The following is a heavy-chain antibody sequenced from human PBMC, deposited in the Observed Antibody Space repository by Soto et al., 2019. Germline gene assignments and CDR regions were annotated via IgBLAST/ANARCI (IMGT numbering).Heavy chain of an antibody. J-gene: IGHJ6*03. CDR3: ARCNSVVAAGLTYYYYYMDV. Sequence: ASVKVSCKASGYTFTSYDINWVRQATGQGLEWMGWMNPNSGNTGYAQKFQGRVTMTRNTSISTAYMELSSLRSEDTAVYYCARCNSVVAAGLTYYYYYMDVWGKGTTVTVSS. CDR1: GYTFTSYD. V-gene: IGHV1-8*01. D-gene: IGHD2-15*01. CDR2: MNPNSGNT.